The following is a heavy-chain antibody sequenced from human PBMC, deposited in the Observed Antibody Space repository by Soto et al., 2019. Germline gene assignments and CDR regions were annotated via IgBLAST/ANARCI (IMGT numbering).Heavy chain of an antibody. Sequence: GASVKVSCKASGGTFSSYAISWVRQAPGQGLEWMGGIIPIFGTANYAQKFQGRVTITADESTSTAYMELSSLRSGDTAVYYCARDVDTAMVTGPGYYYGMDVWGQGTTVTVSS. V-gene: IGHV1-69*13. CDR1: GGTFSSYA. CDR3: ARDVDTAMVTGPGYYYGMDV. J-gene: IGHJ6*02. CDR2: IIPIFGTA. D-gene: IGHD5-18*01.